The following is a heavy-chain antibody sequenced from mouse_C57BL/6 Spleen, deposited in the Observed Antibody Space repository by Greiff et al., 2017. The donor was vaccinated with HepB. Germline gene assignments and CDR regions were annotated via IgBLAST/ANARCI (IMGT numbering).Heavy chain of an antibody. CDR1: GYSFTGYY. V-gene: IGHV1-42*01. CDR3: ARVYYYGSSWYFDV. Sequence: EVKLQESGPELVKPGASVKISCKASGYSFTGYYMNWVKQSPEKSLEWIGEINPSTGGTTYNQKFKAKATLTVDKSSSTAYMQLKSLTSEDSAVYYCARVYYYGSSWYFDVWGTGTTVTVSS. CDR2: INPSTGGT. J-gene: IGHJ1*03. D-gene: IGHD1-1*01.